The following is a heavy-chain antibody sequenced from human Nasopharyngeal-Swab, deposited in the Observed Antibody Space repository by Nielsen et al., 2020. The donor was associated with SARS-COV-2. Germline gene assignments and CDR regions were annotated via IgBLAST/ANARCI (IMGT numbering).Heavy chain of an antibody. D-gene: IGHD4-17*01. CDR3: ARGLYGDYYYYGMDV. J-gene: IGHJ6*02. CDR2: ISYDGSNK. Sequence: GESLKISCAASGFTFSSYGMHWVRQAPGKGPEWVAVISYDGSNKYYADSVKGRFTISRDNSKNTLYLQMNSLRAEDTAVYYCARGLYGDYYYYGMDVWGQGTTVTVSS. CDR1: GFTFSSYG. V-gene: IGHV3-30*03.